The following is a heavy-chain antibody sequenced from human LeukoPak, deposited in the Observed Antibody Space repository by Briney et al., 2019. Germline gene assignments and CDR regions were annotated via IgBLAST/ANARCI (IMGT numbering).Heavy chain of an antibody. J-gene: IGHJ1*01. Sequence: ASVTVSCKASEYPFTSYYIHWVRQAPGQGLEWMGLINPSSGSTNYAQKFLGRVTMTRDTSTSTVHMDLSSLRSEDTAVYYCARPGSPAAGASDFHHRGQGTLVTVSS. CDR2: INPSSGST. D-gene: IGHD6-13*01. CDR3: ARPGSPAAGASDFHH. V-gene: IGHV1-46*01. CDR1: EYPFTSYY.